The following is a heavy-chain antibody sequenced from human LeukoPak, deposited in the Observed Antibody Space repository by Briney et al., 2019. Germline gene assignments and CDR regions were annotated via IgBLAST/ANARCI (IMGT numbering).Heavy chain of an antibody. Sequence: PSETLSLTCAVYGGSFSGYYWSWIRQPPGKGLEWIGEINHSGSTNYNPSLKSRVTISVDTSKNQFSLKLSSVTAADTAVYYCARGGYSYGLGVRRNYYYGMDVWGQGTTVTVSS. CDR1: GGSFSGYY. CDR2: INHSGST. J-gene: IGHJ6*02. CDR3: ARGGYSYGLGVRRNYYYGMDV. V-gene: IGHV4-34*01. D-gene: IGHD5-18*01.